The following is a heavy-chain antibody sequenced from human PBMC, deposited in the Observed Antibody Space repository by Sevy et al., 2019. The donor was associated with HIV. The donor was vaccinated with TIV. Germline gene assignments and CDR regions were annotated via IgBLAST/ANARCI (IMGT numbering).Heavy chain of an antibody. V-gene: IGHV1-2*02. D-gene: IGHD2-21*01. CDR1: GYTFTGYY. J-gene: IGHJ6*02. CDR3: ARVDWGGAIPSDV. Sequence: ASVKVSCKASGYTFTGYYMHWVRHAPGQGLEWMGWINPNSGGTNYAQKFQGRVTMTRDTSISTAYMELSRLRSDDTAVYYCARVDWGGAIPSDVWGQGTTVTVSS. CDR2: INPNSGGT.